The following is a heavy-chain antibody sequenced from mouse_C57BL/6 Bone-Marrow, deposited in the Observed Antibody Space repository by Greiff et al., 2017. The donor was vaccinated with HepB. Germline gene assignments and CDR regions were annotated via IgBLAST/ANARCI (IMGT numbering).Heavy chain of an antibody. J-gene: IGHJ1*03. CDR1: GFTFSDYG. D-gene: IGHD1-1*01. CDR3: ASPLYYGSSHWYFDV. CDR2: ISNLAYSI. V-gene: IGHV5-15*01. Sequence: EVKLMESGGGLVQPGGSLKLSCAASGFTFSDYGMAWVRQAPRKGPEWVAFISNLAYSIYYADTVTGRFTISRENAKNTLYLEMSSLRSEDTAMYYCASPLYYGSSHWYFDVWGTGTTVTVSS.